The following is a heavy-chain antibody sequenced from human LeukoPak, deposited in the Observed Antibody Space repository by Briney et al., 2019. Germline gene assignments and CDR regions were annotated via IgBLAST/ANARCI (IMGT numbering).Heavy chain of an antibody. CDR2: IGTAGDP. CDR1: GFTFSSYD. J-gene: IGHJ6*04. CDR3: ARGTYYGSGSYYYDGLNYYYGMDV. D-gene: IGHD3-10*01. Sequence: GGSLRLSCAASGFTFSSYDMHWVRQATAKGLEWVSAIGTAGDPYYPGSVKDRFTISIENAKNSLYLQMNSLRDAATAVYYCARGTYYGSGSYYYDGLNYYYGMDVWGKGTTVTVSS. V-gene: IGHV3-13*05.